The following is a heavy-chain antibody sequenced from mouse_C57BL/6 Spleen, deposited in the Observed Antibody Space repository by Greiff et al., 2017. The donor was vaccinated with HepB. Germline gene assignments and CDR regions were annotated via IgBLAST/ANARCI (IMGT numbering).Heavy chain of an antibody. CDR1: GFTFSSYT. Sequence: EVQLVESGGGLVKPGGSLKLSCAASGFTFSSYTMSWVRQTPEKRLEWVATISGGGGNTYYPDSVKGRFTISRDNAKNTLYLQMSSLRSEDTALYYCARQGPYYGSRFAYWGQGTLVTVSA. CDR3: ARQGPYYGSRFAY. V-gene: IGHV5-9*01. D-gene: IGHD1-1*01. J-gene: IGHJ3*01. CDR2: ISGGGGNT.